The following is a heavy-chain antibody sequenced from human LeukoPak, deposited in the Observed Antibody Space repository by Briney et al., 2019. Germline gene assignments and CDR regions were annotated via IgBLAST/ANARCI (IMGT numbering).Heavy chain of an antibody. Sequence: GGSLRLSCEASGFSFRSYGLHWVRQAPGKGLEWVSSISTGSSYIHYADSVKGRFTISRDNAKNSLYLQMNSLRAEDTAVYYCARDYDFYCSGGSCYSPRLSDYWGQGTLVTVSS. V-gene: IGHV3-21*01. J-gene: IGHJ4*02. CDR2: ISTGSSYI. CDR3: ARDYDFYCSGGSCYSPRLSDY. CDR1: GFSFRSYG. D-gene: IGHD2-15*01.